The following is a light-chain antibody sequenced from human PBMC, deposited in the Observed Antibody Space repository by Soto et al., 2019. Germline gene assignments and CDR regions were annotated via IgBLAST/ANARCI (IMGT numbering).Light chain of an antibody. J-gene: IGLJ2*01. CDR3: QSYDSSLSGVV. CDR2: GNN. CDR1: SSSVGAGYD. V-gene: IGLV1-40*01. Sequence: QSVLTQPPSVSGAPGQRVTISCTGSSSSVGAGYDVHWYQQLPGTAPKLLIYGNNNRPSGVPDRFSGSKSGTSASLAITGLQAEDEADYYCQSYDSSLSGVVFGGGTKVTVL.